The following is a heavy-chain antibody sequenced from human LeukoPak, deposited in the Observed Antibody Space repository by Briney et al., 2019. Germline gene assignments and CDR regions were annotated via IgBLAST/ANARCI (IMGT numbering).Heavy chain of an antibody. D-gene: IGHD2-2*01. CDR1: GGSITTSSYH. CDR3: ARSRPPAGRPDAFDI. J-gene: IGHJ3*02. CDR2: IYYSGST. V-gene: IGHV4-39*07. Sequence: SETLSLTCTVSGGSITTSSYHWGWIRQPPGKGLEYIGTIYYSGSTYYNPSLRSRVTMSLHTSKNQFSLKLRSATAADTAVYYCARSRPPAGRPDAFDIWGQGTMVTVSS.